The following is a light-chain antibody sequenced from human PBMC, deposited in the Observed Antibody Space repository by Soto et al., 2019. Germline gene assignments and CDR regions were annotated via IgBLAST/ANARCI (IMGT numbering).Light chain of an antibody. CDR3: QQYNNWPPIT. Sequence: ETVMTQSPATLSLSPGERATLFCRASRSVGTSLACDQQRAGQPPRLISFGAYASVADVPARFSGSGSGTEFTLTIRSLQSEDCAVYYCQQYNNWPPITFGQGTRLEIK. V-gene: IGKV3-15*01. CDR2: GAY. J-gene: IGKJ5*01. CDR1: RSVGTS.